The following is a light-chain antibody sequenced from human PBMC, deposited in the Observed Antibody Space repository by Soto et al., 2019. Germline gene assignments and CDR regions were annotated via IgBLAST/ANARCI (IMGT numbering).Light chain of an antibody. CDR2: YDD. V-gene: IGLV1-36*01. Sequence: QSVLTQPPSVSEAPRQRVTISCSGSSSNIGKNAVNWYQQLPGNAPKLLIYYDDLLPSGVSDRFSGSKSGTSASLAISGLLSEDEADYYCAAWDDSLNGVVLGGGTKLTVL. J-gene: IGLJ2*01. CDR3: AAWDDSLNGVV. CDR1: SSNIGKNA.